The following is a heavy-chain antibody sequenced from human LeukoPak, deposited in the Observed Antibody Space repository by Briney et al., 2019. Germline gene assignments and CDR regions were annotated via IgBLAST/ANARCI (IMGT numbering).Heavy chain of an antibody. J-gene: IGHJ4*02. V-gene: IGHV3-23*01. CDR3: AKAEGKNPTGGRWLD. CDR2: ISGSGGYT. CDR1: GFSFSTYA. Sequence: GGSLRLSCAGSGFSFSTYAMTWVRQAPGMGLESVSAISGSGGYTYYADSVKGRFTISRDNSKNTLYLQMNSLRAKDTAIYYCAKAEGKNPTGGRWLDWGQGTLVTVSS. D-gene: IGHD6-19*01.